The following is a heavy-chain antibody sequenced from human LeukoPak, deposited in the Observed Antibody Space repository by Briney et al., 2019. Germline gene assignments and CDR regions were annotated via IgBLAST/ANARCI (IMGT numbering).Heavy chain of an antibody. J-gene: IGHJ5*02. CDR1: GFIFSSYG. CDR2: IRYDGSKK. V-gene: IGHV3-30*02. Sequence: GGSLRLSCAASGFIFSSYGMHWVRQAPGKGLEWVAFIRYDGSKKYYADSVKGRFTISRDNSKNTLYLQMNSPRAEDTAVYYCARASTPFYGDYNNWFDPWGQGTLVTVSS. D-gene: IGHD4-17*01. CDR3: ARASTPFYGDYNNWFDP.